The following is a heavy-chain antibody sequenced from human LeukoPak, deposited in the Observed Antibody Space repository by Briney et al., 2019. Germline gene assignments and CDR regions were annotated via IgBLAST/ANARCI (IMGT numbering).Heavy chain of an antibody. CDR1: GFTFSAYG. CDR3: ARRVARYYVDY. V-gene: IGHV3-30*03. CDR2: ISYDGSNK. Sequence: GGSLRLSCAASGFTFSAYGMHWVRQAPGKGLEWVAIISYDGSNKYYADSVKGRFTISRDNTKNTLYLQMNSLSAEDTAVYYCARRVARYYVDYWGQGTLVTVSP. J-gene: IGHJ4*02.